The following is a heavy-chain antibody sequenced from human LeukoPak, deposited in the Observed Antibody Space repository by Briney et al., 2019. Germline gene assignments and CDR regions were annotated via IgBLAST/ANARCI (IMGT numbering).Heavy chain of an antibody. J-gene: IGHJ4*02. CDR1: GGSISSYY. CDR2: IYYSGST. V-gene: IGHV4-59*01. Sequence: SETLSLTCTVSGGSISSYYWSRIRQPPGKGLEWIGYIYYSGSTSYNPSLKSRLTISVDRSKSHFSLKLRSVTAADSAVYYCARARYSSGWYTDWGQGTLVSVSS. CDR3: ARARYSSGWYTD. D-gene: IGHD6-19*01.